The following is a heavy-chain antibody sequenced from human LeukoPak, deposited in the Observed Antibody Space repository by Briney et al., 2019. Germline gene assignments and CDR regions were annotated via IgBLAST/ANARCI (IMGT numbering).Heavy chain of an antibody. CDR2: INPNSGGT. J-gene: IGHJ3*02. Sequence: GSSVKVSCKASGYTFTGYYMHWVRQAPGQGLEWMGWINPNSGGTNYAQKFQGRVTMTRDTSISTAYMELSSLRSEDTAVYYCARAVEMDDAFDIWGQGTMVTVSS. CDR3: ARAVEMDDAFDI. CDR1: GYTFTGYY. V-gene: IGHV1-2*02. D-gene: IGHD1-1*01.